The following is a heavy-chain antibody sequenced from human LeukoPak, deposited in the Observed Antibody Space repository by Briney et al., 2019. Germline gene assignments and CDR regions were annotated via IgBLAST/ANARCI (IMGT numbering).Heavy chain of an antibody. CDR2: IRSKSYGCTT. J-gene: IGHJ4*02. D-gene: IGHD6-13*01. CDR1: GFTFDDYA. CDR3: SRDSREGGIAAV. Sequence: GGSLRLFCTASGFTFDDYAMSWVRQAPGRGLEWVGFIRSKSYGCTTEYAASVKGRFTFSRDDSKSIAYLEMNSLKTEDTAVYYCSRDSREGGIAAVWGQGTLVTVSS. V-gene: IGHV3-49*04.